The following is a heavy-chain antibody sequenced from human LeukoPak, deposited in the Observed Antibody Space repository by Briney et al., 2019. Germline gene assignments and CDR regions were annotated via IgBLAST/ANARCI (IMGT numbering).Heavy chain of an antibody. CDR3: AGAPPLLYSSSSLGAFDI. D-gene: IGHD6-13*01. V-gene: IGHV4-59*01. CDR1: GGSISSYY. CDR2: IYYSGST. J-gene: IGHJ3*02. Sequence: SGTLSLTCTVSGGSISSYYWSWIRQPPGKGLELIGYIYYSGSTNYNPSLRSRVTISVDTSKNQFSLKLNSVTAADTAVYYCAGAPPLLYSSSSLGAFDIWGQGTMVTVSS.